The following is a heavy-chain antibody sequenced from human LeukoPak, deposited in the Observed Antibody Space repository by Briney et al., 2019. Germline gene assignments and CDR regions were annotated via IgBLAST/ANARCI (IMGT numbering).Heavy chain of an antibody. CDR1: GGSISSGDHY. Sequence: SETLSLTCTVSGGSISSGDHYWSWIRQPPGKGLEWIGYIYYSGSTSYNPSLKSRVTISVDTSKNQFSLKLSSVTAADTAVYYCARLTGGGWFDPWGQGTLVTVSS. J-gene: IGHJ5*02. CDR2: IYYSGST. D-gene: IGHD1-26*01. CDR3: ARLTGGGWFDP. V-gene: IGHV4-30-4*01.